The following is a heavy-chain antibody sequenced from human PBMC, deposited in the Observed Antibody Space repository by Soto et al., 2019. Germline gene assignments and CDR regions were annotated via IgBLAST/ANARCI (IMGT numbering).Heavy chain of an antibody. Sequence: QVQLQQWGAVLLKPSETLSLTCAVYGGSFSGSYWSWIRQPQGKGLEWIGDINHRGSTNYNPSLKSRGTISVDTTKYQFSLKLSSVTAADTAVYYCARGRGSGSYYTIDYYYGMDVWGQGTPVTVSS. CDR3: ARGRGSGSYYTIDYYYGMDV. V-gene: IGHV4-34*01. CDR2: INHRGST. D-gene: IGHD3-10*01. J-gene: IGHJ6*02. CDR1: GGSFSGSY.